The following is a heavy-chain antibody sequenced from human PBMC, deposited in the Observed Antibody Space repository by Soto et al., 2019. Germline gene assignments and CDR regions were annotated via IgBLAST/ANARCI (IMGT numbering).Heavy chain of an antibody. CDR3: ARDPYLRSRWPRSWFDP. Sequence: ASVKVSCKASGYTFTSYYMHWVRQAPGQGLEWMGIINPSGGSTSYAQKFQGRVTMTRDTSTSTVYMELSSLRSEDTAVYYCARDPYLRSRWPRSWFDPWGQGTLVTVSS. V-gene: IGHV1-46*01. J-gene: IGHJ5*02. CDR2: INPSGGST. D-gene: IGHD6-13*01. CDR1: GYTFTSYY.